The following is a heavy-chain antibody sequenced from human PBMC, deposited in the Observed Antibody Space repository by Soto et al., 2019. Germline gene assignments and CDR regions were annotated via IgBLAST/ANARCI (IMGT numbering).Heavy chain of an antibody. CDR1: GFTFSSYG. J-gene: IGHJ4*02. CDR2: ISYDGSNK. V-gene: IGHV3-30*18. D-gene: IGHD6-19*01. Sequence: PGGSLRLSCAASGFTFSSYGMHWVRQAPGKGLEWVAVISYDGSNKYYADSVKGRFTIPRDNSKNTLYLQMNSLRAEDTAVYYCAKLDIAVAGPDYWGQGTLVTVSS. CDR3: AKLDIAVAGPDY.